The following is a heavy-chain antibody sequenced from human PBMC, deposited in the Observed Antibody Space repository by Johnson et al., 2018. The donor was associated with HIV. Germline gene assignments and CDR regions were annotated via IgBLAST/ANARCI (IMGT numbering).Heavy chain of an antibody. V-gene: IGHV3-20*04. J-gene: IGHJ3*02. D-gene: IGHD3-22*01. Sequence: VQLVESGGGVVRPGGYLRLSCVASGFTFDDYGMSWVRQVPGKGLEWVSGINYYGSSQGYADSVKGRFTISRDNAKNSLYLQMNSLRVEDTALYYCARGFSSGYNDAFDIWGQATMVTVS. CDR1: GFTFDDYG. CDR2: INYYGSSQ. CDR3: ARGFSSGYNDAFDI.